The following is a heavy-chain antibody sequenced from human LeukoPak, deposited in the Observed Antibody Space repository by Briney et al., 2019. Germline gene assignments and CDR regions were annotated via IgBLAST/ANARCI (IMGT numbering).Heavy chain of an antibody. CDR3: AKDPHIVVVTALVDY. J-gene: IGHJ4*02. D-gene: IGHD2-21*02. CDR2: ISGSGGST. V-gene: IGHV3-23*01. CDR1: GFTFSSYA. Sequence: PGASLRLSCAASGFTFSSYAMSWVRQAPGKGLDWVSAISGSGGSTYYADSVKGRFTISRDNSKNTLYLQMNSLRAEDTAVYYCAKDPHIVVVTALVDYWGQGTLVTVSS.